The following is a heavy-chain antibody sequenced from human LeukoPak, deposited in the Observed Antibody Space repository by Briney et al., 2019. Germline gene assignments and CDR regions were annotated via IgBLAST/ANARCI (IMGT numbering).Heavy chain of an antibody. CDR2: ISSSGSTI. CDR1: GFTFSSYE. Sequence: GGSLRLSCAASGFTFSSYEMNWVRQAPGKGLEWVSYISSSGSTIYYADSVKGRFTISRDNAKNSLYLQMNSLRAEDTAVYYRASSRDGYNWRDFDYWGQGTLVTVSS. CDR3: ASSRDGYNWRDFDY. J-gene: IGHJ4*02. D-gene: IGHD5-24*01. V-gene: IGHV3-48*03.